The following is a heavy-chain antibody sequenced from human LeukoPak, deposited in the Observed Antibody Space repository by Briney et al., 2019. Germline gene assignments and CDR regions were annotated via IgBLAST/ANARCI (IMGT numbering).Heavy chain of an antibody. D-gene: IGHD3-16*01. V-gene: IGHV4-39*01. CDR2: FYNSGST. J-gene: IGHJ1*01. Sequence: AETLSLTCNVSGGSISSSTYYWGWIRQPPGKGLEWIGSFYNSGSTYYNPSLKSRVTIAVDTSKSQFSLKLSSVTAADTAVYYCARHSWGLPPAEYFQHWGQGTLFTVSS. CDR3: ARHSWGLPPAEYFQH. CDR1: GGSISSSTYY.